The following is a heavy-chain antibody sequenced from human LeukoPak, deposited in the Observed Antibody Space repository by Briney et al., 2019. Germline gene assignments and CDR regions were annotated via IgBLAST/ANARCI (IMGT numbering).Heavy chain of an antibody. CDR2: IYYSGST. Sequence: SETLSLTCTVSGGSISSYYWSWIRQPSGKGLGWIGYIYYSGSTNYNPSLKSRVTMSVDTSKNQFSLKLSSVTAADTAVYYCARGYSSSSGAFDIWGQGTMVTVSS. J-gene: IGHJ3*02. V-gene: IGHV4-59*12. CDR1: GGSISSYY. D-gene: IGHD6-6*01. CDR3: ARGYSSSSGAFDI.